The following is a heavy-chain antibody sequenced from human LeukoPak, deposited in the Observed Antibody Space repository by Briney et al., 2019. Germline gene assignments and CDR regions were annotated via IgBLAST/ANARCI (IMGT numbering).Heavy chain of an antibody. Sequence: PGGSLRLSCAASGFTFSSYWMSWVRQAPGKGLEWVANIKQDGSEKYYVDSVKGRFTISRDNAKNSLYLQMNSLRAEDTAVYYCASSLGFYAWGSYEGVNYWGQGTLVTVSS. CDR2: IKQDGSEK. CDR3: ASSLGFYAWGSYEGVNY. J-gene: IGHJ4*02. D-gene: IGHD3-16*01. CDR1: GFTFSSYW. V-gene: IGHV3-7*01.